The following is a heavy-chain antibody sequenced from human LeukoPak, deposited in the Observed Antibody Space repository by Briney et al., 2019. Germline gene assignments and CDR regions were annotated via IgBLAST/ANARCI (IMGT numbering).Heavy chain of an antibody. J-gene: IGHJ2*01. CDR3: AKDQGGFGWYFDL. CDR2: ISWNSGSI. CDR1: GFTFDDYA. Sequence: GGSLRLSCAASGFTFDDYAMHWVRQAPGKGLEWVSGISWNSGSIGYADSVKGRFTISRDNSKNTLYLQMNSLRAEDTAVYYCAKDQGGFGWYFDLWGRGTLVTVSS. V-gene: IGHV3-9*01. D-gene: IGHD3-16*01.